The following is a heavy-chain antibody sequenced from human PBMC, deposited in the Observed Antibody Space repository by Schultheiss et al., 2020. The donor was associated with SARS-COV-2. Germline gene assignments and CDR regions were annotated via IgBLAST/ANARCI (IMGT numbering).Heavy chain of an antibody. CDR1: GGSISSGSYY. Sequence: TLSLTCTVSGGSISSGSYYWSWIRQPAGKGLEWIGRIYTSGSTNYNPSLKSRVTISVDTSKNQFSLKLSSVTAADTAVYYCARRYGDYVLNWFDPWGQGTLVTVSS. V-gene: IGHV4-61*02. CDR2: IYTSGST. CDR3: ARRYGDYVLNWFDP. J-gene: IGHJ5*02. D-gene: IGHD4-17*01.